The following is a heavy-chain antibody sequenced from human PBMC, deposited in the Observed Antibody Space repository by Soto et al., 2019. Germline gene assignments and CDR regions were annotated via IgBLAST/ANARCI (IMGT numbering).Heavy chain of an antibody. CDR1: GYSFTGYY. CDR3: ARDSAAAGTRKYYYYYYGMDV. J-gene: IGHJ6*02. D-gene: IGHD6-13*01. V-gene: IGHV1-2*04. CDR2: INPNSGGT. Sequence: ASVKVSCKASGYSFTGYYMHWVRQAPGQGLEWMGWINPNSGGTNYAQKFQGWVTMTRDTSISTAYMELSRLRSDDTAVYYCARDSAAAGTRKYYYYYYGMDVWGQGTTVTVSS.